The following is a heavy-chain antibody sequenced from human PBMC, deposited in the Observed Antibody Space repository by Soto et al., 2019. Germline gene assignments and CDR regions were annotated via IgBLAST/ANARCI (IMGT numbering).Heavy chain of an antibody. V-gene: IGHV1-18*01. CDR1: GYTFTSYG. CDR2: ISAYNGNT. CDR3: ARAPGITIFGVVQGYFDY. J-gene: IGHJ4*02. D-gene: IGHD3-3*01. Sequence: ASVKVSCKASGYTFTSYGISWLRQAPGQGLEWMGWISAYNGNTNYAQKLQGRVTMTTDTSTSTAYMELRSLRSDDTAVYYCARAPGITIFGVVQGYFDYWGQGTLVTVSS.